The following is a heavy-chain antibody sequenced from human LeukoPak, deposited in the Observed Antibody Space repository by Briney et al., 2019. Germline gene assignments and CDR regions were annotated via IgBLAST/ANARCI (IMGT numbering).Heavy chain of an antibody. CDR1: GFTFSSYG. V-gene: IGHV3-33*01. Sequence: PGGSLRLSCAASGFTFSSYGMHWVRQAPGKGLEWVAVIWYDGSNKYYADSVKGRFTISRDNSKNTLYLQMNSLRAEDTAVYYCARDPGECSGGSCYEIHFDYWGQGTLVTVSS. D-gene: IGHD2-15*01. CDR2: IWYDGSNK. J-gene: IGHJ4*02. CDR3: ARDPGECSGGSCYEIHFDY.